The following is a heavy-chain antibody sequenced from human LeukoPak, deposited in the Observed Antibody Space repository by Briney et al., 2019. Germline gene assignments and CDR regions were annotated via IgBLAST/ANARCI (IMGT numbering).Heavy chain of an antibody. V-gene: IGHV4-59*08. CDR3: AKPYYYDNSGEAYTDTCDS. Sequence: SETLSLTCTVSGGSISGYYWSWIRQPPGKGLEWIGYIYHNGGTNYNPSLQSRLTISVDTSKNQFSLKLNSVTAADTAVYYCAKPYYYDNSGEAYTDTCDSWGQGTMVTVSS. CDR1: GGSISGYY. D-gene: IGHD3-22*01. CDR2: IYHNGGT. J-gene: IGHJ3*02.